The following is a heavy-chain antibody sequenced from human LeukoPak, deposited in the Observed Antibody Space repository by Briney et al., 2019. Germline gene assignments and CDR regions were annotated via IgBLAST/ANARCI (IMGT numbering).Heavy chain of an antibody. CDR1: EFTFSNYA. J-gene: IGHJ4*02. D-gene: IGHD6-13*01. V-gene: IGHV3-23*01. Sequence: GGSLRLSCAASEFTFSNYAMSWVRQAPAGGLEWVSSLRGDGETFYADSVKGRFTLSRDDSRNTVYLQLNNLRAEDTAVYYCARDLSSSWYVRPFDYWGQGTLVTVSS. CDR2: LRGDGET. CDR3: ARDLSSSWYVRPFDY.